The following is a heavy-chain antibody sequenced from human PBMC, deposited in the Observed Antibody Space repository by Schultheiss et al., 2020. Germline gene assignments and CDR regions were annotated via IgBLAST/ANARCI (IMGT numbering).Heavy chain of an antibody. CDR2: ISGSGGST. D-gene: IGHD3-10*01. Sequence: GGSLRLSCAASGFTFSSYEMNWVRQAPGKGLEWVSAISGSGGSTYYADSVKGRFTISRDNSKNTLYLQMNSLRAEDTAVYYCANGPYGSGSFYWGQGTLVTVSS. CDR3: ANGPYGSGSFY. CDR1: GFTFSSYE. J-gene: IGHJ4*02. V-gene: IGHV3-23*01.